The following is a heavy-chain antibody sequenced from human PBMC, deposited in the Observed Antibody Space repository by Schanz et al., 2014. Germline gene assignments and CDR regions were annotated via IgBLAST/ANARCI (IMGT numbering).Heavy chain of an antibody. D-gene: IGHD3-3*01. J-gene: IGHJ4*02. CDR2: IWYDGNNK. CDR1: GFTFSAYG. Sequence: QVQLVESGGGVVQPGGSLRLSCAASGFTFSAYGMHWVRQAPGKGLEWVAVIWYDGNNKYYADSVKGRFTISRDNSKNTLYLQMNSLRAEDTAVYYCARDKGGYYPFDYWGQGTLVTVSS. V-gene: IGHV3-33*01. CDR3: ARDKGGYYPFDY.